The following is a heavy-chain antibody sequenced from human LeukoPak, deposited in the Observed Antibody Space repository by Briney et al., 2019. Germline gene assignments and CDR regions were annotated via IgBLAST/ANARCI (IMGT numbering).Heavy chain of an antibody. D-gene: IGHD5-24*01. Sequence: GGSMRLSCAASGFTFSSHWMSWVRQAPGKGLEWVANIKHDGSEKYYVDSVKGRFTISRDNAKNSLYLQMSSLRAEDTAVYYCARDFSVERWLQLGPWAFDIWAQGTMVTVSS. CDR3: ARDFSVERWLQLGPWAFDI. CDR1: GFTFSSHW. V-gene: IGHV3-7*01. CDR2: IKHDGSEK. J-gene: IGHJ3*02.